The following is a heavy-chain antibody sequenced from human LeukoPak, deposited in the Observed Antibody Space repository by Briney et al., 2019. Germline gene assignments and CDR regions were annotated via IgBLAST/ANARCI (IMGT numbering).Heavy chain of an antibody. D-gene: IGHD2-8*02. V-gene: IGHV3-21*01. CDR3: ARDRPSRRPGLVVDF. Sequence: GGSLRLSRAASGFTFSSHSMNWVRQAPGKGLEWVSSIGSSSSYIYYADSVKGRFTISRDNAKNSLYLQMNSLRADDTAVYYCARDRPSRRPGLVVDFWGQGTLVTVSS. CDR1: GFTFSSHS. J-gene: IGHJ4*02. CDR2: IGSSSSYI.